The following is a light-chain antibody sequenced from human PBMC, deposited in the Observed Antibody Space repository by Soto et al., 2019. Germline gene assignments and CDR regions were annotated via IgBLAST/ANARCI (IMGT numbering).Light chain of an antibody. CDR2: EVT. CDR3: SSYTSSSTLV. Sequence: QSALTQPASVSGSPGQSINISCSGTSSDIGTYNYVSWYQQHPGKAPKLMIYEVTNRPSGVSNRFSGSKSGNTASLTISGLQAEDEADYYCSSYTSSSTLVFGGGPKLTVL. V-gene: IGLV2-14*01. J-gene: IGLJ2*01. CDR1: SSDIGTYNY.